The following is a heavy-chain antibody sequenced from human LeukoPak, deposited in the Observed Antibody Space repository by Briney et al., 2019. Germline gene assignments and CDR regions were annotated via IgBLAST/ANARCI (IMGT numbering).Heavy chain of an antibody. D-gene: IGHD1-26*01. V-gene: IGHV3-30*02. J-gene: IGHJ4*02. CDR1: GFTFSSYY. CDR3: ARDYQWGFDY. Sequence: GGSLRLSCAASGFTFSSYYMHWVRQAPGKGLEWVAFIRYDGSNKYYADSVKGRFTISRDNSKNTLYLQMNSLRAEDTAVYYCARDYQWGFDYWGQGTLVTVSS. CDR2: IRYDGSNK.